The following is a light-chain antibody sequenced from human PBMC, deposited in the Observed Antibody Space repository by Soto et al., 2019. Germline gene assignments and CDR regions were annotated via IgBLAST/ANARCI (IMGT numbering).Light chain of an antibody. Sequence: DMVMTQAPATLSVSPGERATLSCRASQTINNNVAWYQLKDGQAPRLVIYGASTRATDIPARFSGSGSGTEFTLTISSLESEDFAEYHCQQYDSWPRTFGQGTKVDI. CDR3: QQYDSWPRT. V-gene: IGKV3-15*01. J-gene: IGKJ1*01. CDR2: GAS. CDR1: QTINNN.